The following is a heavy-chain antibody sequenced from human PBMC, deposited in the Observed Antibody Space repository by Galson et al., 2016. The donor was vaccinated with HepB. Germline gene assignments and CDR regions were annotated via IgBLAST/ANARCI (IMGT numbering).Heavy chain of an antibody. CDR3: ARIRSDYYDTTGYFDY. V-gene: IGHV2-70*01. D-gene: IGHD3-22*01. J-gene: IGHJ4*02. CDR1: GFSLSTSGMC. Sequence: PALVKPTQTLTLTCTFSGFSLSTSGMCVSWIRQPPGKALEWLALIDWDDDKYYSTSLKTRLTISKDASKNQVVLTMTSMDPVDSATYYCARIRSDYYDTTGYFDYWGQGTLVTVSS. CDR2: IDWDDDK.